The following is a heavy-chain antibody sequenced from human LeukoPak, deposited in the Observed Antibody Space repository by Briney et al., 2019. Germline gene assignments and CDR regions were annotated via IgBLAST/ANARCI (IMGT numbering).Heavy chain of an antibody. CDR2: IGGRSSSF. Sequence: PGGSLRLSCAASGFTFSSHSMNWVRQTPGKGLEWVSSIGGRSSSFYYADPVKGRFTISRDNAKNSLYLQMNSLRAEDTAVYYCVRESGGTYYEAFDIWGQGTMVTVSS. CDR1: GFTFSSHS. J-gene: IGHJ3*02. CDR3: VRESGGTYYEAFDI. V-gene: IGHV3-21*01. D-gene: IGHD1-26*01.